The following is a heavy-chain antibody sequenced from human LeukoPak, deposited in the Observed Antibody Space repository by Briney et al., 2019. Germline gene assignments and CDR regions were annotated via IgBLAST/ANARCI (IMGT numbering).Heavy chain of an antibody. Sequence: SETLSLTCTVSGGSISSYYWSWIRQPPGKGLEWIGEINHSGSTNYNPSLKSRVTISVDTSKNQFSLKLSSVTAADTAVYYCARGGIQLWQNWFDPWGQGTLVTVSS. CDR3: ARGGIQLWQNWFDP. V-gene: IGHV4-34*01. J-gene: IGHJ5*02. D-gene: IGHD5-18*01. CDR1: GGSISSYY. CDR2: INHSGST.